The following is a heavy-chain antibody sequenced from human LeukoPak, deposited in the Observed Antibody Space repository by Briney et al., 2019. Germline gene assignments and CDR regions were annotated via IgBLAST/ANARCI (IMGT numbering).Heavy chain of an antibody. V-gene: IGHV1-2*02. J-gene: IGHJ5*02. Sequence: ASVKVSCKASGYTFTGYYMHWVRQAPGQGLEWMGWINPNSGGTNYAQKFQGRVTMTRDTSVSTAYMELSRLRSDDTAVYYCARSTIRLGWFDPWGQGTLVTVSS. CDR1: GYTFTGYY. CDR3: ARSTIRLGWFDP. D-gene: IGHD3-9*01. CDR2: INPNSGGT.